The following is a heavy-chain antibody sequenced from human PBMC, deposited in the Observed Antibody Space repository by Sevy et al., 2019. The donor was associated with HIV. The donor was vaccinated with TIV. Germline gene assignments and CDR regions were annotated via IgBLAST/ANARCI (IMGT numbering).Heavy chain of an antibody. Sequence: ASEKVSCKASGGTFSKYAITWVRQAPGQGLEWMGGIIPIFGTANYAQKFQGRVMITADESTSTAYMELSSLRSEDTAVYYCARDRGFSSTSEYGTDVWGQGTTVTVSS. J-gene: IGHJ6*02. CDR1: GGTFSKYA. V-gene: IGHV1-69*13. CDR3: ARDRGFSSTSEYGTDV. D-gene: IGHD2-2*01. CDR2: IIPIFGTA.